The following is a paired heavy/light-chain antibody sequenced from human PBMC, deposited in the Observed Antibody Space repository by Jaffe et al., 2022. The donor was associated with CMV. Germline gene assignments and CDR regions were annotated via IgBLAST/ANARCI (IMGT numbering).Heavy chain of an antibody. CDR2: INPNSGGT. CDR3: ANGGGSSGYPEY. J-gene: IGHJ4*02. CDR1: GYTLTDDY. V-gene: IGHV1-2*02. Sequence: QVQLVQSGAEVKKPGASVKVSCKASGYTLTDDYVHWVRQAPGQGLEWMGWINPNSGGTNYAQKFQGRVTVTRDTSISTVYMELSDLRSDDTAVHYCANGGGSSGYPEYWGQGTLVTVSS. D-gene: IGHD6-19*01.
Light chain of an antibody. Sequence: QSVLTQPPSASGTPGQRITISCSGSFSNIGSNNVNWYQQLPGTAPKLLIYGYSQRPSGVPERFSGSRSGTSASLAISGLQSEDEADYYCASWDDSLNGWVFGGGTKVTVL. V-gene: IGLV1-44*01. CDR3: ASWDDSLNGWV. CDR2: GYS. CDR1: FSNIGSNN. J-gene: IGLJ3*02.